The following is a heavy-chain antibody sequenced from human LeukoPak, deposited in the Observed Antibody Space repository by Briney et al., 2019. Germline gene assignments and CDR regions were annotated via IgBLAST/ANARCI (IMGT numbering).Heavy chain of an antibody. J-gene: IGHJ4*02. V-gene: IGHV3-30-3*01. D-gene: IGHD2-2*01. Sequence: GGSLRLSCAASGFTFSSYAMSWVRQAPGKGLEWVAVISYDGSNKYYADSVKGRFTISRDNSKNTLYLQMNSLRSEDTAAYYCARDSSQLLLSRWGQGTLVTVSS. CDR3: ARDSSQLLLSR. CDR2: ISYDGSNK. CDR1: GFTFSSYA.